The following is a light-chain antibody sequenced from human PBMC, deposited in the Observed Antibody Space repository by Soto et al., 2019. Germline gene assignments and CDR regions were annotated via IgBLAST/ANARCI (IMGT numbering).Light chain of an antibody. Sequence: EILMTQSPSTLAVSPGGRATLSCRASQSISDTLAWYQQKPGQAPRLLIHGASTRATGFPARFSGSGSGTDFTLTISSLQSEDFEVYYCQQRSNWPWTFGQGTKVDIK. J-gene: IGKJ1*01. CDR1: QSISDT. CDR3: QQRSNWPWT. CDR2: GAS. V-gene: IGKV3-15*01.